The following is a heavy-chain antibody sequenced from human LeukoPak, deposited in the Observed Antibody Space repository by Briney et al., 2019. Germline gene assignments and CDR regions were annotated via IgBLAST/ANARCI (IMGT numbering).Heavy chain of an antibody. V-gene: IGHV1-69*13. CDR2: IIPIFGTA. D-gene: IGHD3-3*01. J-gene: IGHJ5*02. Sequence: ASVKVSCKASGGTFSSYAISWVRQAPGQGLEWMGGIIPIFGTANYAQKFQGRVTITADESTSTAYMELSSLRAEDTAVYYCARSIRGYCEGLCWFDPWGQGTLVTVSS. CDR3: ARSIRGYCEGLCWFDP. CDR1: GGTFSSYA.